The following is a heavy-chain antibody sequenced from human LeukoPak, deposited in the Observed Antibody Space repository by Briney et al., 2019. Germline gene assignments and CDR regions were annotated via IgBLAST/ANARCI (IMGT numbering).Heavy chain of an antibody. D-gene: IGHD1-26*01. CDR1: GGSFSGYY. CDR3: ARINSAPDF. V-gene: IGHV4-34*01. CDR2: INHRGST. Sequence: SETLSLTCAVYGGSFSGYYWSWIRQTPGKGLEWIGEINHRGSTNYNPSLKSRVTLSVDTSKTQFSLQLSSVTAADTAVYYCARINSAPDFWGQGTLVTVSS. J-gene: IGHJ4*02.